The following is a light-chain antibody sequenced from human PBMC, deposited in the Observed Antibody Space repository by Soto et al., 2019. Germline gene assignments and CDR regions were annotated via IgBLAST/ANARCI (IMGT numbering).Light chain of an antibody. J-gene: IGKJ1*01. CDR1: QSISSY. CDR3: QQSYSTPWT. Sequence: DIQMTQSPSSLSASVGDRFTITCRTSQSISSYLNWYQQKPGKAPKLLIYAASSLQSGVPSRFSGRGSGKDFTLAISSLQPEDFANYYCQQSYSTPWTFGQGSKVEIK. CDR2: AAS. V-gene: IGKV1-39*01.